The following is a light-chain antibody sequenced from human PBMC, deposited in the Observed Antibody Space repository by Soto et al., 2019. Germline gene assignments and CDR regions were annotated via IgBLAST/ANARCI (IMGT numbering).Light chain of an antibody. CDR3: SSYTSSSTVI. CDR1: SSDIGGYNY. CDR2: XVR. J-gene: IGLJ2*01. Sequence: QSALTQPASVSGSPGQSITISCTGTSSDIGGYNYISWYQQHPGKAPKFIIXXVRNXPXXXXXXXXGSRSGNTASLTISGXXXXXXXXXYCSSYTSSSTVIFGGGTKLTVL. V-gene: IGLV2-14*03.